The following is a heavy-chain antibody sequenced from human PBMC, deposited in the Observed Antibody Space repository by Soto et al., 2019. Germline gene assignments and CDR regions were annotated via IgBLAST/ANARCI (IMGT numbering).Heavy chain of an antibody. Sequence: QEQLVQSGAEVKKPGSSVKDSCKASGGIFSSYAISWVRQAPGQGLEWMGGIIPIFGTANYAPKFQGRVTITANQSTTTAYMDLSRLKSEDTAIYYCARGGSGYVRFNDFWGQGTLVTVSS. CDR3: ARGGSGYVRFNDF. D-gene: IGHD3-22*01. CDR2: IIPIFGTA. CDR1: GGIFSSYA. J-gene: IGHJ4*02. V-gene: IGHV1-69*01.